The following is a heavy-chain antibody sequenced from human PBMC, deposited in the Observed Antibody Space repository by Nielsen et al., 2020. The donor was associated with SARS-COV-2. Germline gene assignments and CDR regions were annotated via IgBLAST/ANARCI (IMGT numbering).Heavy chain of an antibody. CDR1: GYTFTSYG. D-gene: IGHD1-26*01. Sequence: ASVKVSCKASGYTFTSYGISWVRQAPGQGLEWMGWISAYNGNTNYAQKLQGGVTMTTDTSTSTAYMELSSLRSEDTAVYYCAKDVRPVGATFYYFDSWGQGTLVTVSS. J-gene: IGHJ4*02. CDR2: ISAYNGNT. CDR3: AKDVRPVGATFYYFDS. V-gene: IGHV1-18*04.